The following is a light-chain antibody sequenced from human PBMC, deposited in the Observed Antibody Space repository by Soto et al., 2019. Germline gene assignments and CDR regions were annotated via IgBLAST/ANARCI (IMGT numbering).Light chain of an antibody. Sequence: ELVMTQSPATLSVSPGERATLSCRASQSFSSNVAWYQQKPGQAPRLLIYGTSTRVTGVPDRFSASGSGTDFSLTISRLEPEDFAVYYCQQYGTSPWTFGQGTKVDIK. CDR2: GTS. J-gene: IGKJ1*01. V-gene: IGKV3D-15*01. CDR1: QSFSSN. CDR3: QQYGTSPWT.